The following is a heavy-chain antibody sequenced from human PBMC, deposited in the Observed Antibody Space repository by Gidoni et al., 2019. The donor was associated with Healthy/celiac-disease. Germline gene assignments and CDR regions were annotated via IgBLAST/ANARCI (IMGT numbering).Heavy chain of an antibody. CDR1: GFPFSSYW. J-gene: IGHJ2*01. CDR3: ARDTVAHWYFDL. V-gene: IGHV3-74*01. CDR2: INSDGSST. D-gene: IGHD5-12*01. Sequence: EVQLVESGGGLVQPGGSLRLSCAASGFPFSSYWMHWVRQAPGKGLVWVSRINSDGSSTSYADSVKGRFTISRDNAKNTLYLQMNSLRAEDTAVYYCARDTVAHWYFDLWGRGTLVTVSS.